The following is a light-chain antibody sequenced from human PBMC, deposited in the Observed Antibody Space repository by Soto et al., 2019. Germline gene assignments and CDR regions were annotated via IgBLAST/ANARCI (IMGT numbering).Light chain of an antibody. V-gene: IGLV6-57*04. J-gene: IGLJ2*01. CDR1: SGSIASNY. Sequence: NFMLTQPHSVSESPGKTVTISCTRSSGSIASNYVQWYQQRPGSAPTTVIYEDNQRPSGVPDRFSGSIDSSSNSASLTISGLKTEDEADYYCQSYDSSNQEIGGGTKLTVL. CDR3: QSYDSSNQE. CDR2: EDN.